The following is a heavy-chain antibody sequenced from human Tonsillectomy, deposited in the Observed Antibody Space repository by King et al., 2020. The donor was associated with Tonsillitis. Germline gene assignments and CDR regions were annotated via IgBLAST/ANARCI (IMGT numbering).Heavy chain of an antibody. CDR3: ARERXXXLAXXDTRNXGWFXP. Sequence: QLVQSGAEVKKPGASVKVSCKASGYXXTXYXMHWVRXAPGXGLEWMGIINPSDGSTNYAQKFQGRVTMTRDTSTSTVYMELSSLRSEDTAVYYCARERXXXLAXXDTRNXGWFXPWGXXTLVTV. J-gene: IGHJ5*02. CDR1: GYXXTXYX. V-gene: IGHV1-46*01. CDR2: INPSDGST. D-gene: IGHD2-15*01.